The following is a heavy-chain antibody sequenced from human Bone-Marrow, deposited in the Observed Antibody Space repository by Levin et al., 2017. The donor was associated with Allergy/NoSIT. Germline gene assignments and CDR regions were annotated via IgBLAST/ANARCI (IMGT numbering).Heavy chain of an antibody. CDR1: GFTVSSNL. Sequence: GGSLRLSCTASGFTVSSNLVSWLRQAPGKGLEWISLIYSGGATSYAASVKGRFTLSRDQSKNTLYLQMNNLRVEDTAVYYCAIHNWGRLSWGPGTPVTVSS. V-gene: IGHV3-53*01. CDR2: IYSGGAT. D-gene: IGHD7-27*01. J-gene: IGHJ5*02. CDR3: AIHNWGRLS.